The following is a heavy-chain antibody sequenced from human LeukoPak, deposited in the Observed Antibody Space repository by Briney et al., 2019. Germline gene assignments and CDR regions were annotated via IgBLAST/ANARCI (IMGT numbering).Heavy chain of an antibody. J-gene: IGHJ4*02. CDR3: ARDRPYYYDSSGPSDY. Sequence: PGGSLRLSCAASGFTLSSYAMHWVRQAPGKGLEWVAVISYDGSNKYYADSVKGRFTISRDNSKNTLYLQMNSLRAEDTAVYYCARDRPYYYDSSGPSDYWGQGTLVTVSS. CDR1: GFTLSSYA. D-gene: IGHD3-22*01. CDR2: ISYDGSNK. V-gene: IGHV3-30-3*01.